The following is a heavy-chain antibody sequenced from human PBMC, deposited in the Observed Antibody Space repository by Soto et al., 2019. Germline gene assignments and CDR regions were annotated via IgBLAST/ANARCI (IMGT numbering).Heavy chain of an antibody. CDR2: ISHLENT. D-gene: IGHD5-12*01. CDR1: GASISCGGFS. J-gene: IGHJ4*02. CDR3: VRGGGYDPFDY. Sequence: KASETLSLTCTVSGASISCGGFSWSWIRQSPGKGLEWIGYISHLENTYFHPSFKSRLTMSIDRSRNQFSLNLSSVTAADRAVYYCVRGGGYDPFDYWGQGVLVTVSS. V-gene: IGHV4-30-2*06.